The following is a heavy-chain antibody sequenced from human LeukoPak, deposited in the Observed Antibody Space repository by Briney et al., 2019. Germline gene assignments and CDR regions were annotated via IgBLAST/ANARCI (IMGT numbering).Heavy chain of an antibody. CDR2: INPNSGGT. CDR1: GYTFTGYY. Sequence: ASVKVSCKASGYTFTGYYMHWVRQAPGQGLEWMGWINPNSGGTNYAQKFQGRVTMTRDTSISTAYMELSRLRSDDTAVYYCARGYEVDYYYYYGMDVWGQGTTVTVSS. J-gene: IGHJ6*02. CDR3: ARGYEVDYYYYYGMDV. V-gene: IGHV1-2*02. D-gene: IGHD1-1*01.